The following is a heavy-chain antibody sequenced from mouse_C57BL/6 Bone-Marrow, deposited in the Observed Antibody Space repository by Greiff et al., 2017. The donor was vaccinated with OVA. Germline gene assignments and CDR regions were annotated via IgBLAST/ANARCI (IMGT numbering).Heavy chain of an antibody. V-gene: IGHV14-1*01. Sequence: VHVKQSGAELVRPGASVKLSCTASGFNIKDYYMHWVKQRPEQGLEWIGRIDPEDGDTEYAPKFQGKATMTADTSSNTAYLQLSRLTSEDTAVYYCTTRATVVATDYWGQGTTLTVSS. J-gene: IGHJ2*01. CDR2: IDPEDGDT. D-gene: IGHD1-1*01. CDR3: TTRATVVATDY. CDR1: GFNIKDYY.